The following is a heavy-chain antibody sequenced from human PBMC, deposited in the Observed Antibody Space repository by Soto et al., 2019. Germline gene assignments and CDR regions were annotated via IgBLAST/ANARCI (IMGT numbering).Heavy chain of an antibody. CDR2: ISGSGGST. V-gene: IGHV3-23*01. D-gene: IGHD3-3*01. J-gene: IGHJ5*02. Sequence: GGSLRLSCAASGFTFSSYAMSWVRQAPGKGLGWVSAISGSGGSTYYADSVKGRFTISRDNSKNTLYLQMNSLRAEDTAVYYCAGYYDFWSGYQQNWFDPWGQGTLVTVSS. CDR1: GFTFSSYA. CDR3: AGYYDFWSGYQQNWFDP.